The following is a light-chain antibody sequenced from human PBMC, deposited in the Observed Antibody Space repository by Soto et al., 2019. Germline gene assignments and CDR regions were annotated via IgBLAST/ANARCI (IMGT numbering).Light chain of an antibody. CDR1: QSGSSSY. CDR3: QQYGSFIT. Sequence: EIVLTQSPGTLSLSPGERATLSCRASQSGSSSYLAWYPQKPGQAPRLLIYGASSRATGIPDRFSGSGSGTDFTLTISRLAPEDFAVYYFQQYGSFITFGPGTKVDIK. CDR2: GAS. J-gene: IGKJ3*01. V-gene: IGKV3-20*01.